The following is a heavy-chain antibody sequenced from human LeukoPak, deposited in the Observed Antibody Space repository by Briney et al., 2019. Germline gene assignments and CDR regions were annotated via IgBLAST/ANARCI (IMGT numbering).Heavy chain of an antibody. CDR2: IYYSGST. V-gene: IGHV4-59*01. J-gene: IGHJ4*02. CDR3: ARGGTTFFDY. CDR1: GGSISSYY. Sequence: SETLSLTCTVPGGSISSYYWSWLRQPPGKGLEWIGYIYYSGSTNYNPSLKSRVTISVDTSKNQFSLKLSSVTAADTAVYYCARGGTTFFDYWGQGTLVTVSS. D-gene: IGHD1-7*01.